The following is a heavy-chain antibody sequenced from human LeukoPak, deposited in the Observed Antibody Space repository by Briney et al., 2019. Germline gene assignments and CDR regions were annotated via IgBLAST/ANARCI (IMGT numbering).Heavy chain of an antibody. J-gene: IGHJ2*01. V-gene: IGHV1-18*01. CDR2: ISAYNGNT. D-gene: IGHD6-19*01. CDR1: GYTFTSYG. Sequence: ASVKVSCKASGYTFTSYGISWVRQAPGQGLEWMGWISAYNGNTNYAQKLQGRATMTTDTSTSTAYMELRSLRSDDTAVYYCARVPGGSGWYVPDYWYFDLWGRGTLVTVS. CDR3: ARVPGGSGWYVPDYWYFDL.